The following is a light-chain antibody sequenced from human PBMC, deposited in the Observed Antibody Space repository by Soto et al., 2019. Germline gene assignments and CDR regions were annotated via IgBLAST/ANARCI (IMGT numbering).Light chain of an antibody. J-gene: IGLJ1*01. Sequence: QSVLTQPASVSGSPGQSITISCTGTSSDVGGYNYVSWYQHHPGKAPKLMIYDVSNRPSGVSNRFSGSKSGNTASLTISGFQAEDEADYYCSSYTSSSTPYVFGTGTQLTVL. V-gene: IGLV2-14*03. CDR2: DVS. CDR3: SSYTSSSTPYV. CDR1: SSDVGGYNY.